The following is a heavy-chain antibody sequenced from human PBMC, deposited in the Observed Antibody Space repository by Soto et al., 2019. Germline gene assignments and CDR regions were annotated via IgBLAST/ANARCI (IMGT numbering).Heavy chain of an antibody. Sequence: QVQLVESGGGVVQPGRSLRLSCAASGFTFNSYGMHWVRQAPGKGLEWVAVISYDGSNKYFADSVKGRLTISRDNSKNTLYLQMNSLRAEDTAVYYCAKPALTIVIAAYDYWGQGTLVTVSS. CDR3: AKPALTIVIAAYDY. CDR2: ISYDGSNK. J-gene: IGHJ4*02. V-gene: IGHV3-30*18. D-gene: IGHD2-15*01. CDR1: GFTFNSYG.